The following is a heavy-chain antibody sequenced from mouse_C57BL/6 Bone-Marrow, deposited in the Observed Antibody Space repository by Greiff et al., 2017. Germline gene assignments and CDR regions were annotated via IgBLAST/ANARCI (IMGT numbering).Heavy chain of an antibody. CDR2: LNPSTGGT. V-gene: IGHV1-42*01. J-gene: IGHJ3*01. CDR1: GYSFTGYS. Sequence: VQLQQSGPELVKPGASVKLSCKASGYSFTGYSMNWVKQSPDQSLEWIGELNPSTGGTTSNQKFKAKATLTVDKSSSTAYMQLKSLTSEDSAVYYCARRLSWFAYWGQGTLVTVSA. CDR3: ARRLSWFAY.